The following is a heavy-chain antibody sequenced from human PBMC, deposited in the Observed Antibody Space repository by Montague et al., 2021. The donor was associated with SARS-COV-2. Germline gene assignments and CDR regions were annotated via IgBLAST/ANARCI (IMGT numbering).Heavy chain of an antibody. Sequence: SETLSLTCTVSDDSISTYYWSWIRQPPGKGLEWIGYIYYNGYTNYNPSLKGRVTISVDTSKNRFSLRLSSVTAADTAVYFCARGGATYYYDTSGYVNAFDTWGQGTMVTVSS. CDR1: DDSISTYY. V-gene: IGHV4-59*01. D-gene: IGHD3-22*01. CDR2: IYYNGYT. J-gene: IGHJ3*02. CDR3: ARGGATYYYDTSGYVNAFDT.